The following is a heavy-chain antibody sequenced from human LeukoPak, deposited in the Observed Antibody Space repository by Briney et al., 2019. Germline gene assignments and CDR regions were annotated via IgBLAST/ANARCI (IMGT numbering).Heavy chain of an antibody. D-gene: IGHD5-24*01. CDR1: GFTFSSYW. V-gene: IGHV3-74*01. CDR2: INSDGSST. J-gene: IGHJ4*02. Sequence: GGSLRLSCAASGFTFSSYWMHWVRQTPGKGLVWVSRINSDGSSTSYADSVKGRFTISRDNAKNTVYLQMNRLRAEDTAVYYCASKRWLQSSFDYWGQGTLVTVSS. CDR3: ASKRWLQSSFDY.